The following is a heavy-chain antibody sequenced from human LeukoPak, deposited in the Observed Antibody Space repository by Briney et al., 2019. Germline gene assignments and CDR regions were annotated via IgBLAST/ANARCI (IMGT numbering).Heavy chain of an antibody. D-gene: IGHD3-22*01. CDR1: RFTFSTYG. CDR2: ISGSGGST. V-gene: IGHV3-23*01. J-gene: IGHJ4*02. Sequence: GGSLRLSCAASRFTFSTYGMSWVRQAPGKGLEWVSSISGSGGSTNYADSVKGRFTISRDNSKKTLYLQMTSLRDEDTAVYYCAKSSYYDSSGYYREYYFDFWGQGTLVTVSS. CDR3: AKSSYYDSSGYYREYYFDF.